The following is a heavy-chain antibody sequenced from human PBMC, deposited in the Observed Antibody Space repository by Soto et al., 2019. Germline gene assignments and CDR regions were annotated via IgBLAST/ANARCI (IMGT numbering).Heavy chain of an antibody. J-gene: IGHJ4*02. CDR3: VGGQYYFDY. D-gene: IGHD3-10*01. V-gene: IGHV3-30*03. CDR1: GFPFSSYG. Sequence: QGQLVESGGGVVQPGRSLRLSCAASGFPFSSYGMHWVREAPGKGLEWVAGISYDGSNKYYADSVKGRFTISRDNSASTLYLQMNSLRPEDTALYYCVGGQYYFDYRGQGTLVTVSP. CDR2: ISYDGSNK.